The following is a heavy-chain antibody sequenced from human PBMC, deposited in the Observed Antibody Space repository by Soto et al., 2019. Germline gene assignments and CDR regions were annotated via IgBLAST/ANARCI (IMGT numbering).Heavy chain of an antibody. CDR3: ARHREGTEKYHDS. J-gene: IGHJ4*02. CDR1: GDSLNSYC. D-gene: IGHD2-2*01. CDR2: ICNSGGI. Sequence: SETLSLTCTVSGDSLNSYCWNWIRQSPGKGLEWIGYICNSGGINYNPSLKSRLTVSLDTSRGQFSLTLRSVTAADTAIYYCARHREGTEKYHDSWGQGTLVTVSS. V-gene: IGHV4-59*08.